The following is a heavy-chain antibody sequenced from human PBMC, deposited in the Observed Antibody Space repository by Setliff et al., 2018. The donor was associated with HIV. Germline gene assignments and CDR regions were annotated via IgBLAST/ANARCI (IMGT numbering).Heavy chain of an antibody. J-gene: IGHJ6*02. CDR1: GYSITSDYY. V-gene: IGHV4-38-2*01. CDR3: ARGYAMDV. CDR2: IYHSGST. Sequence: SETMSLTCAVSGYSITSDYYWGWIRQPPGKGLEWIGSIYHSGSTYYNPSLKSRVTISVDTSKNQFSLKLSSVTAADTAVCYCARGYAMDVWGQGTTVTVSS.